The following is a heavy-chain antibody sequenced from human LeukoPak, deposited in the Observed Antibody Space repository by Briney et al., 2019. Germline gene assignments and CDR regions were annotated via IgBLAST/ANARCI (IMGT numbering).Heavy chain of an antibody. Sequence: PGGSLRLSCAASGFTFSSYSMHWFRQAPGKGLEWVAVMWFDGSNKYYADSVKGRFTISRDNSKNTLYLQMNSLRAEDTAVYYCVGSLSVGSYYFAYWGQGTLVTVSS. CDR3: VGSLSVGSYYFAY. CDR1: GFTFSSYS. V-gene: IGHV3-33*01. J-gene: IGHJ4*02. D-gene: IGHD2-15*01. CDR2: MWFDGSNK.